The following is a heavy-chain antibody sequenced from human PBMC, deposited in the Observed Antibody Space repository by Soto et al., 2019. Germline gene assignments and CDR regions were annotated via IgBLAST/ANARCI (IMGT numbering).Heavy chain of an antibody. Sequence: SLKISCKGSGYSFTSYWISWVRQMPGKGLEWMGRIDPSDSYTNYSPSFQGHVTISADKSISTAYLQWSSLKASDTAMYYCARHNRYYDFWSGYYYRRDAFDIWGQGTMVTVSS. CDR2: IDPSDSYT. V-gene: IGHV5-10-1*01. J-gene: IGHJ3*02. CDR1: GYSFTSYW. CDR3: ARHNRYYDFWSGYYYRRDAFDI. D-gene: IGHD3-3*01.